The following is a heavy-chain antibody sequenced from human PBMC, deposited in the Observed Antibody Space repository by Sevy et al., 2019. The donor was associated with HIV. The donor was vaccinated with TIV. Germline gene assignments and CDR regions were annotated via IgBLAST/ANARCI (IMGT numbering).Heavy chain of an antibody. V-gene: IGHV3-20*04. D-gene: IGHD2-21*02. CDR1: GFTFDDYG. J-gene: IGHJ5*02. CDR3: ARGGSKRVIVVVTALPNWFDP. CDR2: INWNGGST. Sequence: GGSLRLSCAASGFTFDDYGMSWVRQAPGKGLEWVSGINWNGGSTGYADSVKGRFTISGDNAKNSLYLQMNSLRAEDTALYYCARGGSKRVIVVVTALPNWFDPWGQGTLVTVSS.